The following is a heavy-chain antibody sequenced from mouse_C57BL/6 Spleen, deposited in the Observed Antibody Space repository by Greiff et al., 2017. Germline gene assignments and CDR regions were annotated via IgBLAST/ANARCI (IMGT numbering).Heavy chain of an antibody. CDR3: ARPDYYGSSLYWYFDV. V-gene: IGHV5-9*01. CDR2: ISGGGGNT. J-gene: IGHJ1*03. D-gene: IGHD1-1*01. Sequence: EVKLVESGGGLVKPGGSLKLSCAASGFTFSSYTMSWVRQTPEKRLEWVATISGGGGNTYYPDSVKGRFTISRDNAKNTLYLQMSSLRSEDTALYYCARPDYYGSSLYWYFDVWGTGTTVTVSS. CDR1: GFTFSSYT.